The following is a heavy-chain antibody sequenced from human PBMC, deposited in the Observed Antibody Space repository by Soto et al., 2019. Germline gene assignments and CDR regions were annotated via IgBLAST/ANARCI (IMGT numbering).Heavy chain of an antibody. V-gene: IGHV2-5*02. Sequence: SGPTLVNPTQTLTLTCTFSGFSLSTTRVAVGWIRQPPGKALEWLALIYWDDDKRYSTSLKTRLTISKDTSKNQVVLTMTNMDPVDTATYYCARIPVQHDSSGYYYGFFDYWGQGTLVTVSS. CDR3: ARIPVQHDSSGYYYGFFDY. D-gene: IGHD3-22*01. J-gene: IGHJ4*02. CDR1: GFSLSTTRVA. CDR2: IYWDDDK.